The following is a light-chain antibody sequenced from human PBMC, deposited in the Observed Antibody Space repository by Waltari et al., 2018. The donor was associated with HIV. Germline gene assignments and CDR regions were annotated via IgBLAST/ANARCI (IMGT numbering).Light chain of an antibody. CDR1: QSVLHNSNNKNY. V-gene: IGKV4-1*01. CDR3: QQYYTTPLT. Sequence: DIVMTQSPDSLGVSLGEKATINFKSSQSVLHNSNNKNYIAWYQQKPGQPPKLLLYWASNRESGVPERLSGSGSGKDFTLTNSSLQAEDVSVYYCQQYYTTPLTFGQGTKVEI. CDR2: WAS. J-gene: IGKJ1*01.